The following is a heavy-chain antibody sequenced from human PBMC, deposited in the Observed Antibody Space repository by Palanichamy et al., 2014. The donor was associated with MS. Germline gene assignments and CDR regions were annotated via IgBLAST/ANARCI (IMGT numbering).Heavy chain of an antibody. J-gene: IGHJ6*02. V-gene: IGHV1-69*01. CDR3: AREGRAAAGQQYYYYYGMDV. CDR1: GGTFSSYA. CDR2: IIPIFGTA. D-gene: IGHD6-13*01. Sequence: QLVQSGAEVKKPGSSVKVSCRASGGTFSSYAISWVRQAPGQGLEWMGGIIPIFGTANYAQRFQGRVTITADESTSTAYMELSSLRSEDTAVYYCAREGRAAAGQQYYYYYGMDVWGQGTTVTVSS.